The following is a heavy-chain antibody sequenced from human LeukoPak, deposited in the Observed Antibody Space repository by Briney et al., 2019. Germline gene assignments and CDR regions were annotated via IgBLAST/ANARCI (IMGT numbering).Heavy chain of an antibody. V-gene: IGHV3-21*04. Sequence: GGSLRLSCAASGFTFSSSAMNWVRQAPGKGLEWVSSINNVGSHIYYADSVKGRFTISRDNSKNTLYLQMNSLRAEDTAVYYCARDRHSSGWPLFDYWGQGTLVTVSS. J-gene: IGHJ4*02. D-gene: IGHD6-19*01. CDR1: GFTFSSSA. CDR3: ARDRHSSGWPLFDY. CDR2: INNVGSHI.